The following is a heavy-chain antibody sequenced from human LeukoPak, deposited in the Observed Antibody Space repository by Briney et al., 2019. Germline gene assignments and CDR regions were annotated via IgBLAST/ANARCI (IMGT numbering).Heavy chain of an antibody. CDR3: ARGGSGSRTPASHYFDY. CDR1: GYTFTGYY. CDR2: INPNSGGT. V-gene: IGHV1-2*02. Sequence: ASVKVSCKASGYTFTGYYMHWVRQAPGQGLEWMGWINPNSGGTNYAQKFQGRVTMTRDTSISTAYMELSRLRSDDTAVYYCARGGSGSRTPASHYFDYWGQGTLVTVSS. D-gene: IGHD1-26*01. J-gene: IGHJ4*02.